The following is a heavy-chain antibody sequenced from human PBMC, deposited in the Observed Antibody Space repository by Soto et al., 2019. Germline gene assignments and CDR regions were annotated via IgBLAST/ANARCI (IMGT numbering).Heavy chain of an antibody. Sequence: PXETLSLTCAVSGYSISSGYYWGWIRQPPGKGLEWIGSSYHSGSTYYNPSLKSRVTISVDTSKNQFSLKLSSVTAADTAVYYCARDKSSYCSGGSCYEVGSYYYYGMDVWGHGTKVTVSS. V-gene: IGHV4-38-2*02. D-gene: IGHD2-15*01. CDR2: SYHSGST. CDR3: ARDKSSYCSGGSCYEVGSYYYYGMDV. J-gene: IGHJ6*01. CDR1: GYSISSGYY.